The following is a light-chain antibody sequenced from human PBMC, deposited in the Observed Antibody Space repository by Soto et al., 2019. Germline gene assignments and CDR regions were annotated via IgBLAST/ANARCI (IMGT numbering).Light chain of an antibody. CDR3: QQYYTYTYT. Sequence: DIQMTQSPSTLSASVGDRVTITCRASQYMSSWLAWYQEKTGKAPKLLIYQASILESAAPSRLSGSAYATELTITISSMQNDDFDTYYCQQYYTYTYTFGQGTKVDIK. J-gene: IGKJ2*01. CDR2: QAS. CDR1: QYMSSW. V-gene: IGKV1-5*03.